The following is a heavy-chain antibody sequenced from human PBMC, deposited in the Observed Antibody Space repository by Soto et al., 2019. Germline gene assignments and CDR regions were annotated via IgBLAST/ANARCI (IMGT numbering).Heavy chain of an antibody. CDR2: VIGIGGST. V-gene: IGHV3-23*01. J-gene: IGHJ4*02. CDR3: AKAQGYYYDSSGFFRWSLGLGKYYFDY. Sequence: GGSLRLSCAASGFTFSSYAMSWGRQAPGKGLWGDSVVIGIGGSTYYADSVKGRFTISRDNSKNTLYLQMNSLRAEDTAVYYCAKAQGYYYDSSGFFRWSLGLGKYYFDYWGQGTPVTVSS. CDR1: GFTFSSYA. D-gene: IGHD3-22*01.